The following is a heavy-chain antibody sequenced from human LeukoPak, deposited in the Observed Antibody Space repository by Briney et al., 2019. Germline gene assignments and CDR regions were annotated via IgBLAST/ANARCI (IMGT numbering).Heavy chain of an antibody. CDR2: IYSGGST. CDR1: GFTVSGNY. V-gene: IGHV3-53*01. D-gene: IGHD4-17*01. Sequence: GGSLRLSCAASGFTVSGNYMSWVRQAPGKGLEWVSVIYSGGSTYYADSVKGRFTISRDNSKNTLYLQMNSLRAEDTAVYYCACSFRPMTTVTRPSDYWGQETLVTVSS. CDR3: ACSFRPMTTVTRPSDY. J-gene: IGHJ4*02.